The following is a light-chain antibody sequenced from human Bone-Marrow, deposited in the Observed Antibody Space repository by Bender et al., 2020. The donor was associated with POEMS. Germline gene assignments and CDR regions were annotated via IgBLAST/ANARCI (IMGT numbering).Light chain of an antibody. CDR1: NSNVRYNY. Sequence: QSVLTQPPSASGTPGQRVTISCSGSNSNVRYNYVFWYQQLPGTAPKLLISRNNERPSGVPDRFSGSKSGTSASLAISGLRSEEEADYHCATWDDSLTGWVFGRGTKLTVL. J-gene: IGLJ3*02. CDR2: RNN. CDR3: ATWDDSLTGWV. V-gene: IGLV1-47*01.